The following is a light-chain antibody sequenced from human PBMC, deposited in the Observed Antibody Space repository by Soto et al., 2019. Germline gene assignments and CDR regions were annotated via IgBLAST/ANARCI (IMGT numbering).Light chain of an antibody. J-gene: IGLJ7*01. Sequence: QAVVTQPASLSASPGASASLTCTLRSGLNVGSYKISWYQQKPGSPPQYLLTYKSDSDNHQASGVPSRFSGSKDASANAGLLVISGLQSEDEADYYCMIWHNSAGMFGGGTQLTVL. V-gene: IGLV5-45*01. CDR3: MIWHNSAGM. CDR2: YKSDSDN. CDR1: SGLNVGSYK.